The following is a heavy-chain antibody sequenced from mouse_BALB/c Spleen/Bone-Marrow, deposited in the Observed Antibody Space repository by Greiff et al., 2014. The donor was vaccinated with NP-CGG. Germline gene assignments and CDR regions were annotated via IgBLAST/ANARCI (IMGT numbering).Heavy chain of an antibody. D-gene: IGHD2-10*02. CDR1: GYAFSSYW. CDR3: ARQYGNYFDY. V-gene: IGHV1-80*01. J-gene: IGHJ2*01. Sequence: VKLMESGAELVRPGSSVKISCKASGYAFSSYWMNWVKQRPGQGLGWIGQIYPGDGDTNYNGKFKGKATLTADKSSSTAYMQLSSLTSEDSAVYFCARQYGNYFDYWGQGTTLTVSS. CDR2: IYPGDGDT.